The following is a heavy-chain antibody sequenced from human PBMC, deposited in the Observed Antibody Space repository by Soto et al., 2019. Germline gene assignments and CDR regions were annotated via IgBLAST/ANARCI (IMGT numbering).Heavy chain of an antibody. CDR3: AKACERYFEWLCTFDY. CDR1: GFTFSSYA. J-gene: IGHJ4*02. D-gene: IGHD3-9*01. Sequence: EVQLLESGGGLVQPGGSLRLSCAASGFTFSSYAMSWVRQAPGKGLEWVSAISGSGGSTYYADSVKGRFTISRDNSKNTLDLQMNSLKAEDTDVYYCAKACERYFEWLCTFDYWGQGTLVPVSS. CDR2: ISGSGGST. V-gene: IGHV3-23*01.